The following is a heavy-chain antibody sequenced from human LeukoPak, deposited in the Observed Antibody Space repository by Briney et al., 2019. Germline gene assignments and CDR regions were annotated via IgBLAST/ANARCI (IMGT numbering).Heavy chain of an antibody. D-gene: IGHD5-12*01. CDR1: RFSFRNDW. V-gene: IGHV3-7*01. CDR2: INRDGSRQ. J-gene: IGHJ3*02. Sequence: GGSLRLAWETPRFSFRNDWMTWVRQAQGKGLEWVANINRDGSRQNYVDSVKGRFTISRDNTKNSVFLQMNSLRVEDTARYFCARDTSPSSSGTYFDALDMWGQGTMVTVSS. CDR3: ARDTSPSSSGTYFDALDM.